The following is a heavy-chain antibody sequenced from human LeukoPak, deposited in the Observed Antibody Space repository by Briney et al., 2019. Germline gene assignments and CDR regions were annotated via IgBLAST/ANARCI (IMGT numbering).Heavy chain of an antibody. CDR1: GGSISSGGYS. CDR3: ARTLYDSSGYYYVRNAWRDYYFDY. J-gene: IGHJ4*02. CDR2: IYYSGST. V-gene: IGHV4-30-4*07. Sequence: SQTLSLTCAVSGGSISSGGYSWSWIRQPPGKGLEWIGYIYYSGSTYYNPSLKSRVTISVDTSKNQFSLKLSSVTAADTAVYYCARTLYDSSGYYYVRNAWRDYYFDYWGQGTLVTVSS. D-gene: IGHD3-22*01.